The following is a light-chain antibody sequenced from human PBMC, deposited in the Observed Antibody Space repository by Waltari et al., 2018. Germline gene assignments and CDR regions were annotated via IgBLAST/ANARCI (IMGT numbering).Light chain of an antibody. J-gene: IGKJ2*01. CDR1: QAIRND. Sequence: AIQMTQSPSSLSASVGDSVTITCRASQAIRNDLGWYQQTPGRAPKLLIFAASSLQSGVPSRFSGSGSGTDFTLTITSLQPEDFATYYCQQSYNTPRTFGQGTKLEIK. CDR3: QQSYNTPRT. V-gene: IGKV1-6*01. CDR2: AAS.